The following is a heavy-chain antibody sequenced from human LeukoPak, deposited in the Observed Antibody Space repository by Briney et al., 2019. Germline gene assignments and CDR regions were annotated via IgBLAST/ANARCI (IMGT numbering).Heavy chain of an antibody. CDR2: ISAYNGNT. D-gene: IGHD1-26*01. CDR1: GYTFTSYG. V-gene: IGHV1-18*01. J-gene: IGHJ4*02. Sequence: ASVKVSCKASGYTFTSYGISWVRQAPGQGLEWMGWISAYNGNTNYAQKLQGRVTMTTDTSTSTAYMELRSLRAEDTAVYYCAKDWELLPWGPFDNWGQGTLVTVSS. CDR3: AKDWELLPWGPFDN.